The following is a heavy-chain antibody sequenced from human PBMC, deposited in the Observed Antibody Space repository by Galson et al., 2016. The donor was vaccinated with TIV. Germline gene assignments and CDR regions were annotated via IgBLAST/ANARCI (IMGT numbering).Heavy chain of an antibody. V-gene: IGHV1-8*01. Sequence: SVKVSCKASGYSFSTYDINWVRQAPGQGLEWMGWMNPNSGNTGYSQKFRGRVTMTRNTSEGTAYMELSSLTSEDTAVDYCARSGDYGDYWGQGTLVTVSS. CDR1: GYSFSTYD. D-gene: IGHD4-17*01. CDR2: MNPNSGNT. CDR3: ARSGDYGDY. J-gene: IGHJ4*02.